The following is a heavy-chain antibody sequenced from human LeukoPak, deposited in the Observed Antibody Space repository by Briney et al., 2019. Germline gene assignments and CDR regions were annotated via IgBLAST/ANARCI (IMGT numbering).Heavy chain of an antibody. J-gene: IGHJ4*02. CDR1: GGSFSGYY. CDR3: ARGWNSSGYLLWDY. D-gene: IGHD3-22*01. CDR2: INHSGST. Sequence: PSETLSLTCAVYGGSFSGYYWSWIRQPPGKGLEWIGEINHSGSTNYNPSLKSRVTISVDTYKNQFSLKLSSVTAADTAVYYCARGWNSSGYLLWDYWGQGTLVTVSS. V-gene: IGHV4-34*01.